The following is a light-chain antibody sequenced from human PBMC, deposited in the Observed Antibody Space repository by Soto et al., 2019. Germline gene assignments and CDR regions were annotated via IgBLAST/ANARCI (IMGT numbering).Light chain of an antibody. CDR2: DAS. Sequence: EIVLTQSPATLSLSPGERATLSCRASQSVSSYLAWYKQKPGQAPRLLIYDASNRATGIPARFSGSGSGTDFTLTISSREPEDFAVYYCQQRSNWPLTFGGGTKVEIK. J-gene: IGKJ4*01. CDR1: QSVSSY. V-gene: IGKV3-11*01. CDR3: QQRSNWPLT.